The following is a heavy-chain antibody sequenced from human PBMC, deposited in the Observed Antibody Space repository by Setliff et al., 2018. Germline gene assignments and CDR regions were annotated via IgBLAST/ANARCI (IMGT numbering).Heavy chain of an antibody. Sequence: GGSLRLSCAASGFTLSNYAIHWVRQAPGKGLDWVALISSDANIKYYADSVKGRFSISRDNARNALYLQMNSLRVEDTAIYYCARDQGFFQHWGQGTLVTVS. CDR1: GFTLSNYA. V-gene: IGHV3-30-3*01. CDR2: ISSDANIK. J-gene: IGHJ1*01. CDR3: ARDQGFFQH.